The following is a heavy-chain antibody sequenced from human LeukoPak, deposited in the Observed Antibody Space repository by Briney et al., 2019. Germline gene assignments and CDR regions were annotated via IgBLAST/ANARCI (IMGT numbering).Heavy chain of an antibody. CDR2: INPNSGGT. V-gene: IGHV1-2*02. D-gene: IGHD1-1*01. J-gene: IGHJ3*02. Sequence: ASVKVSCKASGYTFTGYYMHWVRQAPGQGLEWMGWINPNSGGTNYAQKFQGRVTMTRDTSISTDYMELSRLRSDDTAVYYCARYDLARDAFDIWGQGTMVTVSS. CDR1: GYTFTGYY. CDR3: ARYDLARDAFDI.